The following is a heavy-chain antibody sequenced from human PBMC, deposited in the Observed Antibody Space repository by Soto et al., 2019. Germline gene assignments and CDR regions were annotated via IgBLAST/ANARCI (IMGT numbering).Heavy chain of an antibody. CDR1: GDSVSSNSAA. V-gene: IGHV6-1*01. CDR2: TYYRSKWYN. D-gene: IGHD6-19*01. Sequence: QSQTLSLTCAISGDSVSSNSAAWNWIRQSPSRGLEWLGRTYYRSKWYNDYAVSVKSRITINPDTSKNQFSLQLNSVTPEDTAVYYCARAEAVAGDARTLYYFDYWGQGTLVTVSS. CDR3: ARAEAVAGDARTLYYFDY. J-gene: IGHJ4*02.